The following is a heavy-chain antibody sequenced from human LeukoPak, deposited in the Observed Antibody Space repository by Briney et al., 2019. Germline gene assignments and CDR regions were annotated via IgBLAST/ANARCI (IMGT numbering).Heavy chain of an antibody. CDR1: GFTFSSYW. D-gene: IGHD6-13*01. Sequence: GGSLRLSCAASGFTFSSYWMHWVRQAPGRGLVWVSPINSDGSSTSYADSVKGRFTISRDSAKNTLFLQMNSLRPDDTAVYYCAKRGHYSINWYHYFDYWGQGTLVTVSS. J-gene: IGHJ4*02. CDR2: INSDGSST. CDR3: AKRGHYSINWYHYFDY. V-gene: IGHV3-74*01.